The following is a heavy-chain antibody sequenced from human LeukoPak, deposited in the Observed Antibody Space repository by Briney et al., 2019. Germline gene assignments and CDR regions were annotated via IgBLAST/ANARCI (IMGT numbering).Heavy chain of an antibody. CDR2: TYYRSEWYN. J-gene: IGHJ5*02. CDR1: GDSVSSNSAA. CDR3: ARGTWYYSSLDNWFDP. Sequence: SQTLSLTCAISGDSVSSNSAAWNWIRQSPSRGLEWLGRTYYRSEWYNDYAVSVKSRITINPDTSKNQFSLQLNSVTPEDTAVYYCARGTWYYSSLDNWFDPWGQGTLVTVSS. D-gene: IGHD3/OR15-3a*01. V-gene: IGHV6-1*01.